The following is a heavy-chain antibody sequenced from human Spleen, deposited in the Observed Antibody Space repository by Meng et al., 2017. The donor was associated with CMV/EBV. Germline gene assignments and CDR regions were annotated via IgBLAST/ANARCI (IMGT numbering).Heavy chain of an antibody. CDR1: GFTFSSYS. CDR2: ISSSSSYI. D-gene: IGHD3-22*01. J-gene: IGHJ4*02. Sequence: SGFTFSSYSMNWVRQAPGKGLEWVSSISSSSSYIYYADSVKGRFTISRDNAKNSLYLQMNSLRAEDTAVYYCARVDYYDSSGSGFDYWGQGTLVTVSS. V-gene: IGHV3-21*01. CDR3: ARVDYYDSSGSGFDY.